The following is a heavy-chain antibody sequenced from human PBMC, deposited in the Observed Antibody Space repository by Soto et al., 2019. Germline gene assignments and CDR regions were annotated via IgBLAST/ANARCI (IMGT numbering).Heavy chain of an antibody. J-gene: IGHJ4*02. V-gene: IGHV4-4*02. CDR2: IHHSGST. D-gene: IGHD6-13*01. Sequence: QVQLQESGPGLVRPSGTVSLTCAVSGLSISSDNWWSWVRQPPGKGLEWIGAIHHSGSTNYNPPLKSRVTMSVVPSKDLFSLTLHSVTAADTDFYYCARDQGSHPGDWGQGTLVYVSS. CDR3: ARDQGSHPGD. CDR1: GLSISSDNW.